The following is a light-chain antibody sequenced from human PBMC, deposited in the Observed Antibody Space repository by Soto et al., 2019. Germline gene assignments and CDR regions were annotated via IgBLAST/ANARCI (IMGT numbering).Light chain of an antibody. CDR2: GAS. CDR3: QQYGSSPPWT. Sequence: EIVLTQSPCTLSFSPLERSTLSCRASEGVSSSYLAWYQQKPGQAPRLLIYGASSRATGIPDRFSGSGSGTDFTLTISRLEPEDFAVYYCQQYGSSPPWTFGQGTKVDIK. CDR1: EGVSSSY. J-gene: IGKJ1*01. V-gene: IGKV3-20*01.